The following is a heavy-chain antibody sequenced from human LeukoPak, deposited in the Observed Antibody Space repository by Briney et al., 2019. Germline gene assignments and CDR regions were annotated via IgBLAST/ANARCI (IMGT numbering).Heavy chain of an antibody. Sequence: GGSLRLSCAASGFTFSSYAMHWVRQAPGKGLEYVSAISSNGGSTYYANSVKGRFTISRDNSKNTLCLQMGSLRAEDMAVYYCARATGGHYDYWGQGTLVTVSS. CDR2: ISSNGGST. CDR1: GFTFSSYA. V-gene: IGHV3-64*01. CDR3: ARATGGHYDY. J-gene: IGHJ4*02. D-gene: IGHD1-1*01.